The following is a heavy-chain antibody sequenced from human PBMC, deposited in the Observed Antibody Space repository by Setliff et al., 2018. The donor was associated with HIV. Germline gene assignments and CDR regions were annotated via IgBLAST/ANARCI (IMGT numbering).Heavy chain of an antibody. CDR3: PRGRNYGSPYFYYMDV. D-gene: IGHD3-10*01. Sequence: SETLSLTCAVYGGSFSGYYWSWIRQPPGKGLEWLGEIDHTGSTNYNLSLKSRITMSADPSKNQFSLKVRSVIAADTALYYCPRGRNYGSPYFYYMDVWATGTTVTVSS. CDR2: IDHTGST. CDR1: GGSFSGYY. J-gene: IGHJ6*03. V-gene: IGHV4-34*01.